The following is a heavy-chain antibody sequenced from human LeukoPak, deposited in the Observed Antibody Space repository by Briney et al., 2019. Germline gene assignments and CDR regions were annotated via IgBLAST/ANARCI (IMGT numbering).Heavy chain of an antibody. J-gene: IGHJ6*02. D-gene: IGHD6-19*01. CDR3: ARDKWGGYSSGWTPSYYYYGMDV. V-gene: IGHV3-30-3*01. CDR2: ISYDGSNK. CDR1: GFTFSSYA. Sequence: GGSLRLSCAASGFTFSSYAMHWVRQAPGKGLEWVAVISYDGSNKYYADSVKGRFTISRDNSKNTLYLQMNSLSAEDTAVYYCARDKWGGYSSGWTPSYYYYGMDVWGQGTTVTVSS.